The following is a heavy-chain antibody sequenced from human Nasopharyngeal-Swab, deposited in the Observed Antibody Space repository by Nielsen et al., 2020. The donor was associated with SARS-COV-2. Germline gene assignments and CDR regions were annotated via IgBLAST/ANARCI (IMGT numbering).Heavy chain of an antibody. D-gene: IGHD3-3*01. CDR2: IFPDDSQT. CDR1: GSTFVHDW. Sequence: GESLKISCQTSGSTFVHDWIGWVRQMPGKGLEWLGIIFPDDSQTRYSPSFKGQVTISVDKSTSTAYLQWSSLKASDTAIYYCAKYYDQDGYSPWGQGTLVTVSS. CDR3: AKYYDQDGYSP. J-gene: IGHJ1*01. V-gene: IGHV5-51*01.